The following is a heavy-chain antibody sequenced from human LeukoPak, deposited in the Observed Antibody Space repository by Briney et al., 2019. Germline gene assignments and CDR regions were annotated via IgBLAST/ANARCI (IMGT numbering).Heavy chain of an antibody. CDR2: IKSKTDGGTT. CDR1: GFTFTNAW. Sequence: GGSLRLSCAASGFTFTNAWMSWVRQAPGKGLEWVGRIKSKTDGGTTDYAASVKGRFTISRDDSKNTLYLQMNSLETEDTAVYYCTNTVVVVASTGFDYWGQGTLVTVSS. D-gene: IGHD2-15*01. CDR3: TNTVVVVASTGFDY. V-gene: IGHV3-15*01. J-gene: IGHJ4*02.